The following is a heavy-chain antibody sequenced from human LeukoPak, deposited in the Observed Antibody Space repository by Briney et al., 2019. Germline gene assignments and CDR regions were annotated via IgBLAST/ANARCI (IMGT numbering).Heavy chain of an antibody. D-gene: IGHD3-3*01. Sequence: PSETLSLTCAVYGGSFSGYYWSRIRQPPGKGLEWIGEINHSGSTNYNPSLKSRVTISVDTSKNQFSLKLSSVTAADTAVYYCARVWMLYYDFWSGPMSDNWFDPWGQGTLVTVSS. J-gene: IGHJ5*02. CDR2: INHSGST. V-gene: IGHV4-34*01. CDR1: GGSFSGYY. CDR3: ARVWMLYYDFWSGPMSDNWFDP.